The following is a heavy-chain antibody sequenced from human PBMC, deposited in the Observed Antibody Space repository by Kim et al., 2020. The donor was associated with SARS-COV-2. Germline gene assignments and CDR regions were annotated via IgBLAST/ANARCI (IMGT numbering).Heavy chain of an antibody. J-gene: IGHJ4*02. D-gene: IGHD1-1*01. V-gene: IGHV1-46*01. Sequence: STSYAQKFQGRVTMTRDTSTSTVYMELSSLRSEDTAVYYCARDRTWNLDYWGQGTLVTVSS. CDR3: ARDRTWNLDY. CDR2: ST.